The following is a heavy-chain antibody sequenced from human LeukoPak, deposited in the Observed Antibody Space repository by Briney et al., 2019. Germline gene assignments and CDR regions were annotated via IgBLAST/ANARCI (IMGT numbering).Heavy chain of an antibody. D-gene: IGHD2-2*01. CDR2: IYYSGST. Sequence: PSETLSLTCTVSGGSISSGDYYWSWIRQPPGKGLEWIGYIYYSGSTYYNPSLKSRVIISVDTSKNQFSLKLSSVTAADTAVYYCARSRGGYCSSTSCSRFDYWGQGTLVTVSS. J-gene: IGHJ4*02. V-gene: IGHV4-30-4*01. CDR3: ARSRGGYCSSTSCSRFDY. CDR1: GGSISSGDYY.